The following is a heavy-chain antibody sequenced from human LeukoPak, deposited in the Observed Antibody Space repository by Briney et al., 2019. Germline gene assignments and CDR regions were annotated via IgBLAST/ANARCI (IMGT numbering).Heavy chain of an antibody. CDR2: IYYSGST. CDR3: ARREKMATIGGYFDY. J-gene: IGHJ4*02. CDR1: GGSISSSSYY. D-gene: IGHD5-24*01. V-gene: IGHV4-39*01. Sequence: PSETLSLTCTVSGGSISSSSYYWGWIRQPPEKGLEWIGSIYYSGSTYYNPSLKSRVTISVDTSNNQFSLKLSSETAADTAVYYCARREKMATIGGYFDYWGQGTLVTVSS.